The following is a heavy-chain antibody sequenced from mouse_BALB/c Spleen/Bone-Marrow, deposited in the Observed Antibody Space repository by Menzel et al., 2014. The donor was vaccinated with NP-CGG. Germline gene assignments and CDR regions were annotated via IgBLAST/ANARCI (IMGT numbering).Heavy chain of an antibody. Sequence: VKLQEPGAELARPGASVKMSCKASGYTFTSYTMHWVKQRPGQGLEWIGYINPSSGYTNYNQKFKDKATLTADKSSSTAYMQLSSLTSEDSAVYYCARESLYGSNYYWGQGTTLTVSS. CDR1: GYTFTSYT. J-gene: IGHJ2*01. V-gene: IGHV1-4*01. CDR3: ARESLYGSNYY. CDR2: INPSSGYT. D-gene: IGHD1-1*01.